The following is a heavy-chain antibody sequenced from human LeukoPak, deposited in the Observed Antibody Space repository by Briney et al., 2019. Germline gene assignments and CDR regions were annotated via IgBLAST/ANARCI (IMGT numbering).Heavy chain of an antibody. V-gene: IGHV3-21*01. J-gene: IGHJ4*02. D-gene: IGHD3-16*01. Sequence: GGSLRLSCAASGFTFSSYSMNWVRQAPGKGLEWVSSISSSSSYIYYADSVKGRFTISRDNAKNSLYLQMNSLRAEDTAVYYCARDPTLQTYYDYVWGSYSGFDYWGQGTLVTVSS. CDR3: ARDPTLQTYYDYVWGSYSGFDY. CDR2: ISSSSSYI. CDR1: GFTFSSYS.